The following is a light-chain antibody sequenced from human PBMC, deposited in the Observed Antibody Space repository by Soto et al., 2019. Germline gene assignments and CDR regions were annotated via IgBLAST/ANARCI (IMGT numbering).Light chain of an antibody. V-gene: IGKV1-5*03. CDR1: QSISSW. Sequence: DIQMTQSPSTLSASVGDRVTITCRASQSISSWLAWYQQKPGKAPKLLIYKASSLESGVPSRFSGSGSGTEFTITISSLQPDDFATYYCQQYNSLWTLGQGTKLEIK. CDR2: KAS. CDR3: QQYNSLWT. J-gene: IGKJ1*01.